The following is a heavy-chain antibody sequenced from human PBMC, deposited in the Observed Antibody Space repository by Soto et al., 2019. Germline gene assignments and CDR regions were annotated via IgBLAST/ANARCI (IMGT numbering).Heavy chain of an antibody. J-gene: IGHJ5*02. D-gene: IGHD6-6*01. CDR1: GGSISSYC. V-gene: IGHV4-59*01. CDR2: VYYSGST. Sequence: SETLSLTCTVSGGSISSYCWILIRQPPGKGLEWIGYVYYSGSTNYNPSLKSRVTISVDTSKNQFSLKLSSVTAADTAVYYCARERAARLGSNWFDPWGQGTLVT. CDR3: ARERAARLGSNWFDP.